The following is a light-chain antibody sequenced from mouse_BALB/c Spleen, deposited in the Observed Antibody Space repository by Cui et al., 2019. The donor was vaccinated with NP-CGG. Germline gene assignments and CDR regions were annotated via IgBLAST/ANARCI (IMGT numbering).Light chain of an antibody. CDR2: GTN. Sequence: QLVVTQEPALTRSPGETVTLTCRSKTGAVTTSNYANWVQEKPDHLFTGLIGGTNNRAPGVPARFSGSLIGDKAALTVTGVRTEDEAIYFCALWYSNHWVFGGGTKLTVL. J-gene: IGLJ1*01. CDR1: TGAVTTSNY. CDR3: ALWYSNHWV. V-gene: IGLV1*01.